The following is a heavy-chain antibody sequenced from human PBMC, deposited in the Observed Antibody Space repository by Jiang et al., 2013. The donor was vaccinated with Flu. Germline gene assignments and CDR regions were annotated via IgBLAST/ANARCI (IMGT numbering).Heavy chain of an antibody. CDR3: ARGLPGGWRFNEVSRHTYAFDI. CDR1: GGSISSYY. J-gene: IGHJ3*02. CDR2: IYTSGST. D-gene: IGHD3-16*01. V-gene: IGHV4-4*07. Sequence: GPGLVKPSETLSLTCTVSGGSISSYYWSWIRQPAGKGLEWIGRIYTSGSTNYNPSLKSRVTMSVDTSKNQFSLKLSSVTAADTAVYYCARGLPGGWRFNEVSRHTYAFDIWGQGTMVTVSS.